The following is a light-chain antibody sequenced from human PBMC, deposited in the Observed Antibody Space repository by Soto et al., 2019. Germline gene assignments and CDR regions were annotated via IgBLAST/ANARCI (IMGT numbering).Light chain of an antibody. CDR2: DAS. J-gene: IGKJ1*01. V-gene: IGKV3-15*01. CDR1: QYIGST. CDR3: KQYTDRPRT. Sequence: EIVLTQSPAPLSVSPGDRATRSWTASQYIGSTIALYQQRSGQAPRLPIFDASIRLPTVPARFSGSVSGTEFTLTISGLQPEAFAVYSCKQYTDRPRTFGKGTKVDIK.